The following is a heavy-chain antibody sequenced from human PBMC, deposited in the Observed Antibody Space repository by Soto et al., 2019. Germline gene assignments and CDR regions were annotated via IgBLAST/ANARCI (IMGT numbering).Heavy chain of an antibody. D-gene: IGHD6-19*01. CDR1: GFNFGVFG. Sequence: GGSLRLSCAASGFNFGVFGMHWVRQAPGKGLEWLSVLSYEGSEEYYADSVGGRFTISRDNSKSTLFLQMDSLRVDDTGVYYCALTRRSSLLEVAGPGFEYWGQGTLVTVSS. V-gene: IGHV3-30*03. CDR3: ALTRRSSLLEVAGPGFEY. J-gene: IGHJ4*02. CDR2: LSYEGSEE.